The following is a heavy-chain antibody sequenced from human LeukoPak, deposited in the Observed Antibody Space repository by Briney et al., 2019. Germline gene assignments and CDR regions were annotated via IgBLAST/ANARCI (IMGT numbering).Heavy chain of an antibody. J-gene: IGHJ4*02. V-gene: IGHV1-2*02. CDR2: INPNSGGT. CDR3: ARDGTSSSGWYNLPY. CDR1: GYTFAGNY. Sequence: GASVKVSCKASGYTFAGNYMHWVRQAPGQGLEWMGWINPNSGGTNYAQKFRGRVTMSRDTSISTAYMELSRLRSDDTAVYYCARDGTSSSGWYNLPYWGQGTLVTVSS. D-gene: IGHD6-19*01.